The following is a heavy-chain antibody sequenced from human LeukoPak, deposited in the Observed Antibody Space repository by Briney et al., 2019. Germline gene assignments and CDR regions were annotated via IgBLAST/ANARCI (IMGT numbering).Heavy chain of an antibody. CDR3: ARDPSTGFDP. Sequence: AGGSLRLSCAASGFTVSTNYMSWVRQAPGKGLEWVSDIYSGGGTYYADSVKGRFTISRDNSKNTLYLQMNSLRAEDTAVYYCARDPSTGFDPWGQGTLVTVSS. CDR1: GFTVSTNY. CDR2: IYSGGGT. V-gene: IGHV3-66*01. J-gene: IGHJ5*02.